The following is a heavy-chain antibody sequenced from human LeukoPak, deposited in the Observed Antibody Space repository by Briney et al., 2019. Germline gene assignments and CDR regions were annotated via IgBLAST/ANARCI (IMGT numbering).Heavy chain of an antibody. CDR2: INSDGSST. J-gene: IGHJ5*02. D-gene: IGHD2-2*01. CDR3: VRAYHPGGWFDP. Sequence: GGSLRPSCAASGFTFSSYWMHWVRRAPGKGLVWVSRINSDGSSTRYADSVKGRFTISRDNAKNSLFLQMNSLTAEDTAVHYCVRAYHPGGWFDPWGQGTLVTVSS. CDR1: GFTFSSYW. V-gene: IGHV3-74*01.